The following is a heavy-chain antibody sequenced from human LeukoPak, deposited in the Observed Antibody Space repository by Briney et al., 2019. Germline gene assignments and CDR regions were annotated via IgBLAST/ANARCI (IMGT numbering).Heavy chain of an antibody. D-gene: IGHD3-10*01. CDR3: ASGLLWFGAHYYYGMDV. CDR1: GYTFTGYY. J-gene: IGHJ6*02. Sequence: ASMKVSCKASGYTFTGYYMHWVRQAPGQGLEWMGWINPNSGGTNYAQKFQGRVTMTRDTSISTAYMELSRLRSDDTAVYYCASGLLWFGAHYYYGMDVWGQGTTVTVSS. V-gene: IGHV1-2*02. CDR2: INPNSGGT.